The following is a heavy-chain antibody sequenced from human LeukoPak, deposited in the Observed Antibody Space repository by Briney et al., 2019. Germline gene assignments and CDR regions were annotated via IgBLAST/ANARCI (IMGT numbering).Heavy chain of an antibody. CDR3: VRQGMVPAADLES. D-gene: IGHD2-8*01. CDR1: GGSFSGYY. Sequence: KPSETLSLTCAVYGGSFSGYYWSWIRQPPGKGLEWIGEINHSGSTNYNRSLKSRITVSVDTSKNQFFLVMTSVTAADTALYFCVRQGMVPAADLESWGQGTLVTVSS. CDR2: INHSGST. V-gene: IGHV4-34*01. J-gene: IGHJ4*02.